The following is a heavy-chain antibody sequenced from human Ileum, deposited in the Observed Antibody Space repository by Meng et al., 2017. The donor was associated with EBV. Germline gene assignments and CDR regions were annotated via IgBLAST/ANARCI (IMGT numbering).Heavy chain of an antibody. J-gene: IGHJ4*02. Sequence: QVQLQEPGPGLVKPSGTLSLTCDVSGVSISGNYWSWIRQSPVKGLEWIGFFYEGTTNYNPSLKSRVTIAAGPANNQISLRLSSVTSADTAVYYCAKGGQWDPLDSWGRGILVTVSS. CDR3: AKGGQWDPLDS. V-gene: IGHV4-59*01. CDR2: FYEGTT. D-gene: IGHD1-26*01. CDR1: GVSISGNY.